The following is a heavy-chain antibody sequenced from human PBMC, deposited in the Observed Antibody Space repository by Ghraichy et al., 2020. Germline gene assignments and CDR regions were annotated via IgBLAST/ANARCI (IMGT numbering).Heavy chain of an antibody. V-gene: IGHV4-59*01. CDR3: ATERIAVAGTWFDP. D-gene: IGHD6-19*01. Sequence: SETLSLTCTVSGGSISSYYWSWIRQPPGKGLEWIGYIYYSGSTNYNPSLKSRVTISIDTSRNQFSLKLSSVTAADTAVYYCATERIAVAGTWFDPWGQGTLVTVSA. CDR1: GGSISSYY. CDR2: IYYSGST. J-gene: IGHJ5*02.